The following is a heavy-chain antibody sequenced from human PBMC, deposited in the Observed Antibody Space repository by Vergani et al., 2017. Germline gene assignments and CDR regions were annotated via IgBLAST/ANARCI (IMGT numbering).Heavy chain of an antibody. D-gene: IGHD2-2*01. V-gene: IGHV1-18*01. CDR3: ASMSSSSTSCYGSYYYYYMDV. Sequence: QVQLVQSGAAVKKPGASVKVSCKASGYTFTSYGISWVRQAPGQGLEWMGWISAYNGNTNYAQKLQGRVTMTTDTSTSTAYMELRSVRSDDTAVYYCASMSSSSTSCYGSYYYYYMDVWGKGTTVTVSS. CDR1: GYTFTSYG. J-gene: IGHJ6*03. CDR2: ISAYNGNT.